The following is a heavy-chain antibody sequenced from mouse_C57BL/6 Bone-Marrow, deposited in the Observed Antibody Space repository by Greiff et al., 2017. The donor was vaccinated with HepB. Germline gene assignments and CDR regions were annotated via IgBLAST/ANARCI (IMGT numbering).Heavy chain of an antibody. J-gene: IGHJ2*01. CDR3: ARRGYYGSSPFDY. V-gene: IGHV1-52*01. D-gene: IGHD1-1*01. CDR2: IDPSDSET. Sequence: QVQLKQPGAELVRPGSSVKLSCKASGYTFTSYWMHWVKQRPIQGLEWIGNIDPSDSETHYNQKFKDKATLTVDKSSSTAYMQLSSLTSEDSAVYYCARRGYYGSSPFDYWGQGTTLTVSS. CDR1: GYTFTSYW.